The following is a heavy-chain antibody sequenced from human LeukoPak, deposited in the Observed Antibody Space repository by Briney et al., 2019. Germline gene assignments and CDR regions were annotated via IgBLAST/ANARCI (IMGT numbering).Heavy chain of an antibody. J-gene: IGHJ4*02. D-gene: IGHD3-22*01. CDR2: IWYDGNTK. Sequence: AGRSLRLSCAASGFSFSTYGMHWVRQAAGKGLEWVAVIWYDGNTKYYADSVKGRFTISRDKSKNTLYLQMNSLKPEDTAVYYCARGEAFHYDSSGYPDYWGQGTLVTVSS. CDR3: ARGEAFHYDSSGYPDY. CDR1: GFSFSTYG. V-gene: IGHV3-33*01.